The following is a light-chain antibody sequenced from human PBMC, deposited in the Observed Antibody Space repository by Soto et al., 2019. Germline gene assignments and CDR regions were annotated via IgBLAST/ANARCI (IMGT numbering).Light chain of an antibody. J-gene: IGKJ3*01. CDR2: AAS. Sequence: DIQLTQSPSFLSASVGDRVTITCRASQGISSYLAWYQQKPGKAPKLLIYAASTLQSGVPSRFSGSGSGTEFTLTISSLQPEDFATYYCQQLNSYLLFGPGTKVDIK. CDR1: QGISSY. CDR3: QQLNSYLL. V-gene: IGKV1-9*01.